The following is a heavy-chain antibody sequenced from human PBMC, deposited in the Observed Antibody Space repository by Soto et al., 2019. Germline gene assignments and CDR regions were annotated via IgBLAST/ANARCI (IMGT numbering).Heavy chain of an antibody. CDR2: IYYSGST. J-gene: IGHJ5*02. CDR1: GGSISSGDYY. CDR3: ASRTYDFWSGYLA. V-gene: IGHV4-30-4*01. Sequence: SETLSLTCTVSGGSISSGDYYWSWIRQPPGKGLEWIGYIYYSGSTYYNPSLKSRVTISVDTSKNQFSLKLSSVTAADTAVYYCASRTYDFWSGYLAWGQGTLVTVSS. D-gene: IGHD3-3*01.